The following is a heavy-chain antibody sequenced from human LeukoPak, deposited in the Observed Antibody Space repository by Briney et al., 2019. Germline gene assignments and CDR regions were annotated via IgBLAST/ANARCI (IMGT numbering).Heavy chain of an antibody. CDR3: ARIDYDSSGYYLMRAFDI. CDR2: IYYSGST. V-gene: IGHV4-31*03. D-gene: IGHD3-22*01. J-gene: IGHJ3*02. CDR1: GGSISSGGYY. Sequence: SETLSLTCTVSGGSISSGGYYWSWLRQHRGKGLEWIGYIYYSGSTYHNPSLKSRVTISVDTSKNQFSLKLSSVTAADTAVYYCARIDYDSSGYYLMRAFDIWGQGTMVTVSS.